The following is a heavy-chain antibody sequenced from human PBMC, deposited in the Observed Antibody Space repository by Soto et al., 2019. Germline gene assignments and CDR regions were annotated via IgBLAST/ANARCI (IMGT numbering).Heavy chain of an antibody. CDR1: GFTFSSYA. D-gene: IGHD1-26*01. CDR3: AATSGSYYGFDY. V-gene: IGHV3-23*01. CDR2: ISGSGGST. J-gene: IGHJ4*02. Sequence: EVQLLESGGGLVQPGGSLRLSCAASGFTFSSYAMSWVRQAPGKGLEWVSAISGSGGSTYYADSVKGRFTISRDNSKNTLYLQMNSLRAEDMAVYYCAATSGSYYGFDYWGQGTLVTVSS.